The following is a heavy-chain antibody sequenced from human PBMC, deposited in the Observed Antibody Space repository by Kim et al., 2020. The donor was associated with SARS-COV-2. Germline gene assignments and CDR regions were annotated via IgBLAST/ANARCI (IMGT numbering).Heavy chain of an antibody. V-gene: IGHV3-11*06. CDR3: AITFTPGGAFDI. D-gene: IGHD2-15*01. CDR2: ISSSSNYT. J-gene: IGHJ3*02. Sequence: GGSLRLSCAASGFTFSDYYMSWIRQAPGKGLEWVSYISSSSNYTNYADSVKGRFTISRDNAKNSLYLQMNSLRAEDTAVYYCAITFTPGGAFDIWGQGTMVTVSS. CDR1: GFTFSDYY.